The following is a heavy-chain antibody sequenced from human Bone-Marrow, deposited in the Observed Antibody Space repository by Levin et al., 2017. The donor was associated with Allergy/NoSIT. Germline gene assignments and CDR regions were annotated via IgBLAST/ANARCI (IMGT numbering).Heavy chain of an antibody. CDR1: GFTFSDYY. J-gene: IGHJ6*02. V-gene: IGHV3-11*01. D-gene: IGHD2-2*01. CDR2: ISSSGSTI. CDR3: ARSGYCSSTSCFFGYYYGMDV. Sequence: LSLTCAASGFTFSDYYMSWIRQAPGKGLEWVSYISSSGSTIYYADSVKGRFTISRGNAKNSLYLQMNSLRAEDTAVYYCARSGYCSSTSCFFGYYYGMDVWGQGTTVTVSS.